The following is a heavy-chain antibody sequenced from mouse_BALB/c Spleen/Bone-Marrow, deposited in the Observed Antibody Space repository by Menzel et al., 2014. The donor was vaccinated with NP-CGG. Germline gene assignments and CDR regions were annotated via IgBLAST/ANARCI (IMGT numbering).Heavy chain of an antibody. CDR3: AKANWGVSGYCDV. J-gene: IGHJ1*01. D-gene: IGHD4-1*01. V-gene: IGHV4-1*02. Sequence: EVHLVESGGGLVQPGGSLKLSCAASGFYFSRYWMSWVRQAPGKGLEWIGEINPDSSTINYTPSLKDKFIISRDNAKNTLYLQMSKVRSEDTALYYCAKANWGVSGYCDVWGAGTTVTVSS. CDR1: GFYFSRYW. CDR2: INPDSSTI.